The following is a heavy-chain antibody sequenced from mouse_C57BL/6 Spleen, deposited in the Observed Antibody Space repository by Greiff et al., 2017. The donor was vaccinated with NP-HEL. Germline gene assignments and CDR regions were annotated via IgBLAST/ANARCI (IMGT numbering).Heavy chain of an antibody. V-gene: IGHV5-12*01. J-gene: IGHJ4*01. CDR1: GFTFSDYY. CDR3: ARRNLRNAMDY. CDR2: ISNGGGST. Sequence: EVMLVESGGGLVQPGGSLKLSCAASGFTFSDYYMYWVRQTPEKRLEWVAYISNGGGSTYYPDTVKGRFTISRDNAKNTLYLQMSRLKSEDTAMYYCARRNLRNAMDYWGQGTSVTVSS.